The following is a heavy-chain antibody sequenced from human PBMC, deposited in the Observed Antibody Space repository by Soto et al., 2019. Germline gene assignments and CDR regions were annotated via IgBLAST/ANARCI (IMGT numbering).Heavy chain of an antibody. D-gene: IGHD2-2*01. J-gene: IGHJ4*02. CDR2: ISKSDYT. Sequence: GGSPRLSFTVSEFAFNNYCISWVRQAPGKGLEWVSSISKSDYTYYSDSVKGRFTISRDNAKNSVSLQMNTLRVEDTAVYYCAREDSIIIPAVSDFWGQGTLVTVSS. CDR3: AREDSIIIPAVSDF. V-gene: IGHV3-21*01. CDR1: EFAFNNYC.